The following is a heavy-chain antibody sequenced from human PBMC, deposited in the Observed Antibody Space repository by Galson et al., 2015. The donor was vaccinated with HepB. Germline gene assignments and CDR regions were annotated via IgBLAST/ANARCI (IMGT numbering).Heavy chain of an antibody. J-gene: IGHJ6*02. D-gene: IGHD6-19*01. CDR1: GGSFSGYY. Sequence: ETLSLTCAVYGGSFSGYYWSWIRQPPGKGLEWIGEINHSGRTNYNPSPKSRVTISVDTSKNQLSLNLSSLTAADTAVYYCARDRRLLYYYYNGMDVWGQGTTVTVSS. V-gene: IGHV4-34*01. CDR3: ARDRRLLYYYYNGMDV. CDR2: INHSGRT.